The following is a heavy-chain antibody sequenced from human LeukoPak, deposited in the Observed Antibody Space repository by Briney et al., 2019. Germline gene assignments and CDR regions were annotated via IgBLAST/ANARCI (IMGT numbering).Heavy chain of an antibody. CDR2: IYYSGNT. CDR1: GGSISSYY. J-gene: IGHJ4*02. D-gene: IGHD6-19*01. CDR3: ASGYSSGWFYFDY. V-gene: IGHV4-59*01. Sequence: PSETLSLTCTVSGGSISSYYWSWIRQPPGKRLEWIGYIYYSGNTNYNPSLKSRVTLSVDTSKNRFSLKLSSVTAADTAVYYCASGYSSGWFYFDYWGQGTLVTVSS.